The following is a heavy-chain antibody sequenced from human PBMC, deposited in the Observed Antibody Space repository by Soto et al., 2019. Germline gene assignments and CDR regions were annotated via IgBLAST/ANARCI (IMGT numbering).Heavy chain of an antibody. CDR2: IYYSGST. J-gene: IGHJ4*02. CDR3: ARLRRDGYNWDY. CDR1: GHSISSRSYS. V-gene: IGHV4-39*01. Sequence: SETLSLTFTVSGHSISSRSYSWGWIRQPPGKGLEWIGSIYYSGSTYYNPSLKSRVTISVDTSKNQFSLKLSSVTAADTAVYYCARLRRDGYNWDYWGQGTLVS. D-gene: IGHD5-12*01.